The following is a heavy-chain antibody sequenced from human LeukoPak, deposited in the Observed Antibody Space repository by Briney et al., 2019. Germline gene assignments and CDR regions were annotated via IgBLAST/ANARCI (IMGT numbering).Heavy chain of an antibody. CDR2: IKVDGSEK. CDR1: GFTFSSYW. CDR3: ARLLVYNSGGEAFDC. V-gene: IGHV3-7*01. D-gene: IGHD3-10*01. Sequence: GGSLRLSCAASGFTFSSYWMHWVRQAPGKGLEWVANIKVDGSEKYYVDSVKGRFTISRDNAKNSLYLQMNSLRAEDTAVYYCARLLVYNSGGEAFDCWGQGTLVTVSS. J-gene: IGHJ4*02.